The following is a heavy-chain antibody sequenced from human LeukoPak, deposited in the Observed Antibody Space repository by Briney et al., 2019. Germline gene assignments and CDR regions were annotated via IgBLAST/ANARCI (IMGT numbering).Heavy chain of an antibody. D-gene: IGHD2-21*02. CDR2: INPDGSWT. CDR3: ARYEQRPGVTASDP. J-gene: IGHJ5*02. CDR1: GFTFNSYW. V-gene: IGHV3-74*01. Sequence: GGSLRLSCAASGFTFNSYWMVWFRQAPGKGLVWVSWINPDGSWTLHADSVKGRFAISRDYARNTLYLQMNSLGVEDTAMYYCARYEQRPGVTASDPWSQGTLVTVSS.